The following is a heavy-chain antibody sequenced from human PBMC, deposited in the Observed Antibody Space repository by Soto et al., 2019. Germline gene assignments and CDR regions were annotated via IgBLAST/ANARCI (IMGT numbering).Heavy chain of an antibody. J-gene: IGHJ6*02. D-gene: IGHD3-3*01. CDR1: GFTFSSYA. CDR3: ARGGRITIFGVVIIDYYGMDV. V-gene: IGHV3-30-3*01. Sequence: GGSLRLSCAASGFTFSSYAMHWVRQAPGKGLEWVAVISYDGSNKYYADSVKGRFTISRDNSKNTLYLQMNSLRAEDTAVYYCARGGRITIFGVVIIDYYGMDVWGQGTTVTVS. CDR2: ISYDGSNK.